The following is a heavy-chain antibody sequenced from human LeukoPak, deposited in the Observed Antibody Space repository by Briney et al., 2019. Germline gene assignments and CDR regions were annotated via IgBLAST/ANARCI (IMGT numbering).Heavy chain of an antibody. V-gene: IGHV4-39*07. CDR1: GGSISGSSYY. CDR3: ARNRESSGYYSYFDY. Sequence: SETLSLTCTVSGGSISGSSYYWGWIRQPRGKGLEWIGSIYYSGNTYYNPSRKSRFTISIDTSKNRFSLKLSSVTAADTAVYYCARNRESSGYYSYFDYWGQGTLVTVSS. CDR2: IYYSGNT. D-gene: IGHD3-22*01. J-gene: IGHJ4*02.